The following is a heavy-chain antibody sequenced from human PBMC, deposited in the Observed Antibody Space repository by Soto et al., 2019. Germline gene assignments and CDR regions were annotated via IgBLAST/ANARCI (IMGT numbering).Heavy chain of an antibody. CDR3: ARRGFYDHVWGSYRPTDHSSYGMDV. CDR2: IYHSGST. CDR1: GGSISSSNW. J-gene: IGHJ6*02. D-gene: IGHD3-16*02. V-gene: IGHV4-4*02. Sequence: SDTPSLTCAVSGGSISSSNWGKWVRQPPGKGLEWSGEIYHSGSTNYIPSLKRRVTISIDKSKNQFSLKLSSVTAADTAVYYCARRGFYDHVWGSYRPTDHSSYGMDVWGQGTTVTVSS.